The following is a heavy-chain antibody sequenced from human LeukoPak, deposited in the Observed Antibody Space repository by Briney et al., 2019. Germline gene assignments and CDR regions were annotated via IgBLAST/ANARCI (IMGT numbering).Heavy chain of an antibody. CDR1: GFTVSSNY. CDR3: ARENEVEHQFDY. CDR2: IYSGGST. Sequence: GGSLRLSCAASGFTVSSNYMSWVRQAPGKGLEWVSVIYSGGSTYYADSVKGRFTISRDNSKNTLYLQMNSLRAEDTAVYYCARENEVEHQFDYWGQGTLVAVSS. J-gene: IGHJ4*02. V-gene: IGHV3-66*01. D-gene: IGHD1-1*01.